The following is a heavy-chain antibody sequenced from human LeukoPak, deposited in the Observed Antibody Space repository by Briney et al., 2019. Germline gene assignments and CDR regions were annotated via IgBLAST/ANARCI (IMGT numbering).Heavy chain of an antibody. Sequence: GGSLRLSCAASGFTVSSSFIYWVRRAPGKGLEWVSYISSSSSTIYYADSVKGRFTISRDNAKNSLYLQMNSLRDEDTAVYYCARTTGTRDYWGQGILVTVSS. J-gene: IGHJ4*02. V-gene: IGHV3-48*02. D-gene: IGHD1-1*01. CDR3: ARTTGTRDY. CDR1: GFTVSSSF. CDR2: ISSSSSTI.